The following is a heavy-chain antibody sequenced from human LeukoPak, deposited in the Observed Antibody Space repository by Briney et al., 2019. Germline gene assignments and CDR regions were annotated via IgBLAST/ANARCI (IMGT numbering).Heavy chain of an antibody. V-gene: IGHV3-23*01. D-gene: IGHD6-6*01. CDR1: GFTFSTYA. CDR2: ISGSGGST. Sequence: PGGSLRLSCAASGFTFSTYAMSWVRQAPGKGLEWVSAISGSGGSTYYADSVKGRFTISRDNSKNTLYLQMNSLRAEDTAVYYCANGFGGQLVHAFDIWGQGTMVTVSS. J-gene: IGHJ3*02. CDR3: ANGFGGQLVHAFDI.